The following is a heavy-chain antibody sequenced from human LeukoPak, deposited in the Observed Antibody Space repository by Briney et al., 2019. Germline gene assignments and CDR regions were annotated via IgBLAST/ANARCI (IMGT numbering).Heavy chain of an antibody. CDR3: ATRARSSGWRGYFDY. J-gene: IGHJ4*02. Sequence: GESLKISCKGSGYSFTTYWIGWVRQMPGKGLEWMGIIYPGDSDTRYSPSFQGQVSISADKSISTAYLQWSSLKASDPAMYYCATRARSSGWRGYFDYWGQGTLVTVSS. D-gene: IGHD6-19*01. CDR2: IYPGDSDT. V-gene: IGHV5-51*01. CDR1: GYSFTTYW.